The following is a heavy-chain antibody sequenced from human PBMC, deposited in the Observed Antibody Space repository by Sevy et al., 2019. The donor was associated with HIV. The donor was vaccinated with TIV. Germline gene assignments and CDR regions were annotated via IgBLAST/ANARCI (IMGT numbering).Heavy chain of an antibody. Sequence: SETLSLTCTVSGGSVSSGSYYWSWIRQPPGKGLEWIGYIYYSGSTSYNPSLKSRVTISVDTSKNQFSLKLSSVTAADTAVYYCAREGVMAALKGEYYYYYGMDVWGQGTTVTVSS. CDR3: AREGVMAALKGEYYYYYGMDV. D-gene: IGHD1-26*01. V-gene: IGHV4-61*01. CDR2: IYYSGST. J-gene: IGHJ6*02. CDR1: GGSVSSGSYY.